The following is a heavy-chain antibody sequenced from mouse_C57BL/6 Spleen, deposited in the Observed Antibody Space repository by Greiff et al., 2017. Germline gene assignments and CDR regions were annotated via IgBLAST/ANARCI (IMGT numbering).Heavy chain of an antibody. CDR3: TRSNDGAWFAY. Sequence: QVQLQQSGAELVRPGASVTLSCKASGYTFTDYEMHWVKQTPVHGLEWIGAIDPETGGTAYNQKFKGKAILTADKSSSTAYMVLRSLTSEDSAVYYCTRSNDGAWFAYWGQGTLVTVSA. D-gene: IGHD2-3*01. J-gene: IGHJ3*01. V-gene: IGHV1-15*01. CDR1: GYTFTDYE. CDR2: IDPETGGT.